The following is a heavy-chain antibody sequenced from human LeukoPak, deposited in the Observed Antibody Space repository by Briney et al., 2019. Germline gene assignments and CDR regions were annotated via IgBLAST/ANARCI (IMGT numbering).Heavy chain of an antibody. Sequence: SETLSLTCAVSGYSINSGYYWGWIRQPPGKGLEWIGSIYHSGSTYYNPSLKSRVTISVDTSKNQFSLKLSSVTAADTAVYYCARHLKYCGGDCYLWWGQGTLVTVSS. D-gene: IGHD2-21*01. CDR3: ARHLKYCGGDCYLW. J-gene: IGHJ4*02. CDR2: IYHSGST. CDR1: GYSINSGYY. V-gene: IGHV4-38-2*01.